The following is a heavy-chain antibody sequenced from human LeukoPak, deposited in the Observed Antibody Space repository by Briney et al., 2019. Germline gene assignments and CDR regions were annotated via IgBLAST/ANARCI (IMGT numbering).Heavy chain of an antibody. Sequence: GGSLRLSCAASGFTFSSYDMHWVRQATGKGLEWGSAIGTAGDPYYPGSVKGRFTISRENAKNSLYLQMNSLRAGDTAVYYCARGYSYGQGYYYYGMDVWGQGTTVTVSS. J-gene: IGHJ6*02. CDR1: GFTFSSYD. CDR2: IGTAGDP. D-gene: IGHD5-18*01. CDR3: ARGYSYGQGYYYYGMDV. V-gene: IGHV3-13*05.